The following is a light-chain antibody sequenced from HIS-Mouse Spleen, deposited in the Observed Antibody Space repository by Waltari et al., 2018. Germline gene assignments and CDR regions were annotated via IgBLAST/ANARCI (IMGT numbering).Light chain of an antibody. J-gene: IGLJ2*01. CDR2: EDS. CDR3: YSTDSSGNHRV. Sequence: SYELTQPPSVSVSPGQTARITCSGDALPTKYAYWYQQKSGQAPGLVIYEDSKRPPGIPERFSGSSSGTMATLTISGAQVEDEADYYCYSTDSSGNHRVFGGGTKLTVL. V-gene: IGLV3-10*01. CDR1: ALPTKY.